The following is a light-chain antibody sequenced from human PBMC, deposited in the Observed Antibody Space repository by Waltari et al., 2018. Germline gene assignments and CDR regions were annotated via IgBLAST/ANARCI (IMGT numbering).Light chain of an antibody. CDR1: RSNIGAGYD. V-gene: IGLV1-40*01. J-gene: IGLJ2*01. CDR2: GNS. Sequence: QSVLTQPPSVSGAPGQRVTISCTGSRSNIGAGYDVHWYQQLPGTAPNLLIYGNSNRPSGVPDRFSGSKSGTSASLAITGLQAEDEADYYCQSYDSSLSVLVVFGGGTKLTVL. CDR3: QSYDSSLSVLVV.